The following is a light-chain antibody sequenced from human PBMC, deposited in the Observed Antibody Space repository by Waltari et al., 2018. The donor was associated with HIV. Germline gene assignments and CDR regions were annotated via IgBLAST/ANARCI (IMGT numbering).Light chain of an antibody. V-gene: IGLV3-1*01. J-gene: IGLJ3*02. CDR1: NLGDKY. CDR3: QAWDSSTVWV. CDR2: QDS. Sequence: SYELTQPPSVSVSPGQPARITCSGDNLGDKYACWYQQKPGQSPVLVIYQDSKRPSGIPERFSGSNSGNTATLTISGTQAMDEADYYCQAWDSSTVWVFGGGTKLTVL.